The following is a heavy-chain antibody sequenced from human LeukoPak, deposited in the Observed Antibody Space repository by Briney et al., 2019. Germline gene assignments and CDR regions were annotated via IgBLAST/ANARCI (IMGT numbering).Heavy chain of an antibody. D-gene: IGHD5-18*01. Sequence: GGSLRLSCAASGFTFSSYNMNWVRQAPGKGLEWVSSISTSSNYMYYADSVKGRFTISRDNAKNSLYLQMNSLRADDTAVYYCARGTTWILDYWGQGTLVTVSS. J-gene: IGHJ4*02. V-gene: IGHV3-21*01. CDR1: GFTFSSYN. CDR3: ARGTTWILDY. CDR2: ISTSSNYM.